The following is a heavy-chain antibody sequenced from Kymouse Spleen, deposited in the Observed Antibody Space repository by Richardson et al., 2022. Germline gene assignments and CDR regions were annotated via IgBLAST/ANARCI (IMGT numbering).Heavy chain of an antibody. CDR2: ISSSSSYI. D-gene: IGHD3-9*01. CDR3: AAYYDILTGSHGWFDP. J-gene: IGHJ5*02. Sequence: EVQLVESGGGLVKPGGSLRLSCAASGFTFSSYSMNWVRQAPGKGLEWVSSISSSSSYIYYADSVKGRFTISRDNAKNSLYLQMNSLRAEDTAVYYCAAYYDILTGSHGWFDPWGQGTLVTVSS. CDR1: GFTFSSYS. V-gene: IGHV3-21*03.